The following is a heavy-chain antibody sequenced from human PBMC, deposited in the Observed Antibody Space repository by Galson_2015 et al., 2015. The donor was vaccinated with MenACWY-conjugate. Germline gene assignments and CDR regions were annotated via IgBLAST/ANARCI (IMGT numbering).Heavy chain of an antibody. CDR3: ARGRGRPLAHAFDI. V-gene: IGHV3-30*01. CDR2: MSYDGSNK. D-gene: IGHD6-6*01. CDR1: GFTFSSYT. J-gene: IGHJ3*02. Sequence: SLRLSCAASGFTFSSYTMHWVRQAPGKGLEWVAVMSYDGSNKYYADSVKGRFTISRDNSKNTLYLQMDSLRAEDTAVYYCARGRGRPLAHAFDIWLQGTMVTVSS.